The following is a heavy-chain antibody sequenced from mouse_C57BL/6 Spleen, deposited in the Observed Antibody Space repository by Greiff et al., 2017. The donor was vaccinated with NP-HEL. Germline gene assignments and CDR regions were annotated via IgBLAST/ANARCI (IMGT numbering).Heavy chain of an antibody. V-gene: IGHV1-54*01. CDR3: ASQYYGSSYGYFDV. Sequence: QVQLKQSGAELVRPGTSVKVSCKASGYAFTNYLIEWVKQRPGQGLEWIGVINPGSGGTNYNEKFKGKATLTADKSSSTAYMQLSSLTSEDSAVYFCASQYYGSSYGYFDVWGTGTTVTVSS. D-gene: IGHD1-1*01. CDR2: INPGSGGT. CDR1: GYAFTNYL. J-gene: IGHJ1*03.